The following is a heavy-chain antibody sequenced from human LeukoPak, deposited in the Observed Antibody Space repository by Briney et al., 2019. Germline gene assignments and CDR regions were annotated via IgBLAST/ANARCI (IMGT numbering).Heavy chain of an antibody. CDR1: GFTFSSFA. Sequence: GGSLRLSCAGSGFTFSSFAMSWVLQAPGKGLEWVSSVSDSGGRTYYAGSVRGRFSISRDNSKSTLYLQMNSLRAEDTAVYYCARSGTVYLDYWGQGTLVTVSS. CDR3: ARSGTVYLDY. CDR2: VSDSGGRT. J-gene: IGHJ4*02. V-gene: IGHV3-23*01.